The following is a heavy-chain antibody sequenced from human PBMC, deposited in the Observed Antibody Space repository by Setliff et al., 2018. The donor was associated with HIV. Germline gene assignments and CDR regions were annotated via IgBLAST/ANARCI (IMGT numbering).Heavy chain of an antibody. V-gene: IGHV4-59*11. CDR1: GGSISSHY. CDR2: ISYSGSP. CDR3: ARGFLSIFGVVSYFDY. D-gene: IGHD3-3*01. J-gene: IGHJ4*02. Sequence: SETLSLTCTVSGGSISSHYWSWIRQPPGKGLEWIGFISYSGSPNSNPSLKSRVTISVDTSKNQFSLKLSSVAAADTAVYYCARGFLSIFGVVSYFDYWGQGTLVTVSS.